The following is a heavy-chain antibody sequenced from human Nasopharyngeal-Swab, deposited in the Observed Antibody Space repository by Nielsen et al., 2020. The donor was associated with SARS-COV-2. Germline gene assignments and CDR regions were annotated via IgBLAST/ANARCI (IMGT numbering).Heavy chain of an antibody. J-gene: IGHJ4*02. CDR2: FDPEDGET. CDR1: GYTLTELS. V-gene: IGHV1-24*01. CDR3: ATDRIAAAGDLDD. Sequence: SVKVSCKVSGYTLTELSMHWVRQAPGKGLEWMGCFDPEDGETIYAQKFQGRVTMTEDTSTDTAYMELSSLRSEDTDVYYCATDRIAAAGDLDDWGQGTLVTVSS. D-gene: IGHD6-13*01.